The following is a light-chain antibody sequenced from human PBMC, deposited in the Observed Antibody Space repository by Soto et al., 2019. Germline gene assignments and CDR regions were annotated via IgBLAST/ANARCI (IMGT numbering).Light chain of an antibody. CDR1: QGIGSW. CDR2: SSS. V-gene: IGKV1-12*01. Sequence: DIQMTQSPSSVSASVGDRVTITCRASQGIGSWVAWYQQKPGKAPKLLIYSSSSLQSGVPSRFSGSGSGTDFTLTISSLQPEDFATYYCQQANSFPRTFGQGNKVEIK. J-gene: IGKJ1*01. CDR3: QQANSFPRT.